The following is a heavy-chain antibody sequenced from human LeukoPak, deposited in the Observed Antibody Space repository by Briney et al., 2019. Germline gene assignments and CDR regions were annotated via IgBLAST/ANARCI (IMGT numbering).Heavy chain of an antibody. Sequence: SETLSLTCSVSGGSIRPYYWSWIRQSPGKGVEWIGYIYYSGTTNYNPSLRSRVTISVDSSKNQFSLKLSSVTAADTAVYYCARGDGYNSLFGYWGQGTLVTVSS. J-gene: IGHJ4*02. CDR1: GGSIRPYY. D-gene: IGHD5-24*01. CDR3: ARGDGYNSLFGY. CDR2: IYYSGTT. V-gene: IGHV4-59*01.